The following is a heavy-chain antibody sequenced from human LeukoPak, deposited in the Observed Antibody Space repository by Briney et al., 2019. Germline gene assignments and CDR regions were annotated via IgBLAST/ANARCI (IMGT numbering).Heavy chain of an antibody. CDR3: ARGRSGHGGLDY. CDR1: GGSISSYY. Sequence: SETLSLTCTVSGGSISSYYWSWIRQPPGKGLEWIGYIYYTGSTNYNPSLKSRVTISVDTSKNQFSLKLNSVTAADTAVYYCARGRSGHGGLDYWGQGTLVTVSS. D-gene: IGHD3-10*01. V-gene: IGHV4-59*01. CDR2: IYYTGST. J-gene: IGHJ4*02.